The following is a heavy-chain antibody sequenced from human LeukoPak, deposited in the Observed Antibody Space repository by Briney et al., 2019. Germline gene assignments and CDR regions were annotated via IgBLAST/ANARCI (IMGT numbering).Heavy chain of an antibody. D-gene: IGHD5-24*01. V-gene: IGHV3-30*18. J-gene: IGHJ6*03. CDR3: AKVSVEMATIGRRVYYYYYMDV. CDR2: ISYDGSNK. Sequence: GRSLRLSCAASGFTFSSYGMHWVRQAPGKGLEWVAVISYDGSNKYYADSVKGRFTISRDNSKNTLYLQMNSLRAEDTAVYYCAKVSVEMATIGRRVYYYYYMDVWGKGTTVTVSS. CDR1: GFTFSSYG.